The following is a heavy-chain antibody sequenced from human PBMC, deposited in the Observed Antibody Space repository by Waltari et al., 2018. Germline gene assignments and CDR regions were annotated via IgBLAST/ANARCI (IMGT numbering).Heavy chain of an antibody. CDR3: ARETADFWSGYYPRLDV. V-gene: IGHV4-59*01. CDR1: GDSIGTYY. CDR2: IYYTGRT. D-gene: IGHD3-3*01. J-gene: IGHJ3*01. Sequence: QVQLQESGPGLVKPSETLSLACTVSGDSIGTYYWTWIRQPPGKGLEWIGYIYYTGRTNYNPSLKSRLTISLDTSKNQFSLQLTSVTAADTAVYYCARETADFWSGYYPRLDVWGQGTMVTVSS.